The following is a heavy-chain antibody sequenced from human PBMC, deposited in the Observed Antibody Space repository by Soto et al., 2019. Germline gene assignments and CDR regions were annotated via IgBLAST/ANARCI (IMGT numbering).Heavy chain of an antibody. CDR3: ARGRPNYFYYGLDV. D-gene: IGHD1-26*01. CDR1: GYSISSGYY. J-gene: IGHJ6*02. V-gene: IGHV4-38-2*01. Sequence: SVTLSLTSAVSGYSISSGYYLVWVRQPPGKGLEWIGSIYHSGSTYYNPSLKSRVTISVDTSKNQFSLNLTSVTVADTAVYYCARGRPNYFYYGLDVWGQGIPVTVS. CDR2: IYHSGST.